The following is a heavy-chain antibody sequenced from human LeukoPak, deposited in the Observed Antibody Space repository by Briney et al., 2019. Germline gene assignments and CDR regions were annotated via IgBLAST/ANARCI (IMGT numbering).Heavy chain of an antibody. Sequence: SGGSLRLSCAASGFTFRSFVMHWVRQAPGKGLEYVSSISTTRSSRYYGNSVKDRFTVSRDNSKNTLYLEMRSLRPEDMAVYYCARETSVRGATDYWGQGTLVTVSS. CDR1: GFTFRSFV. D-gene: IGHD1-26*01. V-gene: IGHV3-64*01. J-gene: IGHJ4*02. CDR2: ISTTRSSR. CDR3: ARETSVRGATDY.